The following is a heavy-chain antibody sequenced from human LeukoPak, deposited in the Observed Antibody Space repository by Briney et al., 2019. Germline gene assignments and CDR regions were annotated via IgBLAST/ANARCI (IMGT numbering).Heavy chain of an antibody. CDR2: INPNSGGT. CDR1: GYTFTGYY. J-gene: IGHJ4*02. D-gene: IGHD3-9*01. CDR3: ATGRYFDWLLGNYFDY. V-gene: IGHV1-2*02. Sequence: ASVKVSCKASGYTFTGYYMHWVRQAPGQGLEWMGWINPNSGGTNYAQKFQGRVTMTRDTSTSTAYMELSRLRSDDTAVYYCATGRYFDWLLGNYFDYWGQGTLVTVSS.